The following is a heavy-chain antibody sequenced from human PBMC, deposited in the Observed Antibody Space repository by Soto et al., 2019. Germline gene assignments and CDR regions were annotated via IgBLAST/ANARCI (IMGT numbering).Heavy chain of an antibody. Sequence: LRLSCAASGFTLSSYAMSWVRQAPGKGLEWVSAIIGNGFDTYYADSVKGRFTISRDTSQNTLYLQINSLRGDDTAVYFCAKEAAAERVYFDSWGQGTLVTVSS. D-gene: IGHD2-2*01. CDR1: GFTLSSYA. J-gene: IGHJ4*02. CDR2: IIGNGFDT. V-gene: IGHV3-23*01. CDR3: AKEAAAERVYFDS.